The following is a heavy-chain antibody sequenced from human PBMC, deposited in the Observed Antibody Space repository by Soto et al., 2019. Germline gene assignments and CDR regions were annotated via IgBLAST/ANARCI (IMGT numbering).Heavy chain of an antibody. Sequence: SQTLSLTCAISVDSVSSNSAAWNWIRQSPSRGLEWLGRTYYRSKWYNDYAVSVKSRITINPDTSKNQFSLQLNSVTPEDTAVYYCARLYSSSSKNYYYYNMDVWGKGTSVTVSS. V-gene: IGHV6-1*01. CDR1: VDSVSSNSAA. D-gene: IGHD6-6*01. J-gene: IGHJ6*03. CDR2: TYYRSKWYN. CDR3: ARLYSSSSKNYYYYNMDV.